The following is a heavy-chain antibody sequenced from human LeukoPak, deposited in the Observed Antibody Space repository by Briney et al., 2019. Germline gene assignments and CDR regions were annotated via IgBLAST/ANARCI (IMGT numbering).Heavy chain of an antibody. V-gene: IGHV1-18*01. CDR1: GYTFTSYG. CDR3: ARGYCSGGSCYYYYFDY. D-gene: IGHD2-15*01. J-gene: IGHJ4*02. Sequence: ASVKVSCKASGYTFTSYGISWVRQAPGQGLEWMGWNSAYNGNTNYAQKLQGRVTMTTDTSTSTAYMELRSLRSDDTAVYYCARGYCSGGSCYYYYFDYWGQGTLVTVSS. CDR2: NSAYNGNT.